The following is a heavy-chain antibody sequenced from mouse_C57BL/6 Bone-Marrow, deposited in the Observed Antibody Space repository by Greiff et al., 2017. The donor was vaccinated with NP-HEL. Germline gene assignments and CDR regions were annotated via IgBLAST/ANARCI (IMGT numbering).Heavy chain of an antibody. V-gene: IGHV5-9-1*02. Sequence: DVQLQESGEGLVKPGGSLKLSCAASGFTFSSYAMSWVRQTPEKRLEWVAYISSGGDYIYYADTVKGRFTISRDNARNTLYLQMSSLKSEDTAMYYCTRDPYYFDYWGQGTTLTVSS. CDR1: GFTFSSYA. CDR2: ISSGGDYI. J-gene: IGHJ2*01. CDR3: TRDPYYFDY.